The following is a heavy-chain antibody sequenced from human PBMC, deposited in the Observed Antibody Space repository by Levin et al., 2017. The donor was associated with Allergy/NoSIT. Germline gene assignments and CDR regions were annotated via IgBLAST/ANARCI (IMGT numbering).Heavy chain of an antibody. CDR2: ISGSGGST. D-gene: IGHD3-3*01. J-gene: IGHJ6*02. CDR1: GFTFSSYA. CDR3: AKAPFNYDFWSGYYGYYYGMDV. V-gene: IGHV3-23*01. Sequence: TGGSLRLSCAASGFTFSSYAMSWVRQAPGKGLEWVSAISGSGGSTYYADSVKGRFTISRDNSKNTLYLQMNSLRAEDTAVYYCAKAPFNYDFWSGYYGYYYGMDVWGQGTTVTVSS.